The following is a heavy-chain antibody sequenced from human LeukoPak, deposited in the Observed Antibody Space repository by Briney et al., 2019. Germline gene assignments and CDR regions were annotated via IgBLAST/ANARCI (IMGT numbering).Heavy chain of an antibody. CDR3: ARVGLWFGELSHFDY. D-gene: IGHD3-10*01. CDR2: ISGSGGST. V-gene: IGHV3-23*01. J-gene: IGHJ4*02. CDR1: GFTFSSYA. Sequence: GGSLRLSCAASGFTFSSYAMSWVRQAPGKGLEWVSAISGSGGSTYYADSVKGRFTISRDNAYNSLYLQMNSLRAEDAAVYYCARVGLWFGELSHFDYWGQGTLVTVSS.